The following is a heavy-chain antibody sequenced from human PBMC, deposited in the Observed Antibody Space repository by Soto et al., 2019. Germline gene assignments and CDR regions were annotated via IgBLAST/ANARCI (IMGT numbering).Heavy chain of an antibody. CDR2: IYPGDSDT. CDR1: GYSFTSYW. D-gene: IGHD5-12*01. CDR3: ARHDVDIVATMGSAYYYYYMDV. V-gene: IGHV5-51*01. J-gene: IGHJ6*03. Sequence: GESLKISCKGSGYSFTSYWIGWVRQMPGKGLEWMGIIYPGDSDTRYSPSFQGQVTISADKSISTAYLQWSSLKASDTAMYYCARHDVDIVATMGSAYYYYYMDVWGKGTTVTVSS.